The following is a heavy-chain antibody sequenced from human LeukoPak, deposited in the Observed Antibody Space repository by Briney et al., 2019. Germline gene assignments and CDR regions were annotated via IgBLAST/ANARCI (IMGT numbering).Heavy chain of an antibody. D-gene: IGHD3-10*01. CDR2: ISGSGGST. CDR1: GFTFSSYA. J-gene: IGHJ4*02. CDR3: AKDGPNYYGSGSYVDY. V-gene: IGHV3-23*01. Sequence: GGSLRLSCAASGFTFSSYAMSWVRQAPGKGLEWVSAISGSGGSTYYADSVKGRFTISRDNSKNTLYLQMNSLRAEDTAVYYCAKDGPNYYGSGSYVDYWGQGTLVTVSS.